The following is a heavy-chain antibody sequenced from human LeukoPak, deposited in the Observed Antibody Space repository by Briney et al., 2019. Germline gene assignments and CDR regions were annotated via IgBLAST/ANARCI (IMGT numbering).Heavy chain of an antibody. J-gene: IGHJ3*02. D-gene: IGHD3-22*01. CDR3: ARVTPPLYYYDSSGYLDAFDI. V-gene: IGHV3-30*03. CDR1: GFTFSSYG. CDR2: ISHDGSIT. Sequence: PGTSLRLSCAASGFTFSSYGMHWVRQAPGKGLEWVAVISHDGSITYYVDSVKGRFTISRDNSKNTLYLQMHSLRAEDTAVYYCARVTPPLYYYDSSGYLDAFDIWGQGTMVTVSS.